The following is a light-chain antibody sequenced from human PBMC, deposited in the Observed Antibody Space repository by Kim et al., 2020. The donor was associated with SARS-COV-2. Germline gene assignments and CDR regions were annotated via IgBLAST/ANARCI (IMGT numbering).Light chain of an antibody. CDR2: QAS. CDR1: QSTSNW. Sequence: DIQMTQSPATLSASVGDRVTITCRASQSTSNWVAWYQQKPEQAPSLLVYQASILQSGVPSRFSGSGFGTEFTLTISSLQPDDFATYYCQQYSSSTTFGRGTKVDIK. J-gene: IGKJ1*01. V-gene: IGKV1-5*03. CDR3: QQYSSSTT.